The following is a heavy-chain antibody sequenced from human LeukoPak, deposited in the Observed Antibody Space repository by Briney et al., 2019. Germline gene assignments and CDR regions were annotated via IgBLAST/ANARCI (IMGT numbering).Heavy chain of an antibody. V-gene: IGHV1-69*06. CDR1: GGTFISYA. CDR2: IIPIFGTA. Sequence: SVKVSCKASGGTFISYAISWVRQAPGQGLEWMGGIIPIFGTANYAQKFQGRVTITADKSTSTAYMELSSLRSEDTAVYYCASSGTPHYDILTGYYFDYWGQGTLVTVSS. D-gene: IGHD3-9*01. J-gene: IGHJ4*02. CDR3: ASSGTPHYDILTGYYFDY.